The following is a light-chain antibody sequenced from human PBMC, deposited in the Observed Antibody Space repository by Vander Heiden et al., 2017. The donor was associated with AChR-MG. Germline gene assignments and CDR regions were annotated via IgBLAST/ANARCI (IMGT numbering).Light chain of an antibody. J-gene: IGKJ2*03. V-gene: IGKV1-5*03. Sequence: DIQMTQSPSTLSASVGDRVTITCRASQSISNWLAWYQQKSGKAPKLRIYKASSLESGVPSRFSGSGSGTEFTLTISSLQPDDFATYFCQQYSSYSRSFGQGTKLEI. CDR2: KAS. CDR3: QQYSSYSRS. CDR1: QSISNW.